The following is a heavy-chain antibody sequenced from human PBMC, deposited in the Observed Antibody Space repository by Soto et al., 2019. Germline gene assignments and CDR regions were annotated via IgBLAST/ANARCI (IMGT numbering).Heavy chain of an antibody. V-gene: IGHV4-31*03. CDR2: IYYSGST. Sequence: SETLSLTCTVSGGSISSGGYYWSWIRQHPGKGLEWIGYIYYSGSTYYNPSLKSRVTISVDTSKNQFSLKLSSVTAADTAVYYCASMVDGLHYDSSGYPNWFDTWGQGTLVTVSS. CDR1: GGSISSGGYY. CDR3: ASMVDGLHYDSSGYPNWFDT. D-gene: IGHD3-22*01. J-gene: IGHJ5*02.